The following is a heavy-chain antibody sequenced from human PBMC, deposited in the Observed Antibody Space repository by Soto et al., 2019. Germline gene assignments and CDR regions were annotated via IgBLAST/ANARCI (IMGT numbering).Heavy chain of an antibody. Sequence: PSETLSLTCTVSGGSISSGGYYGSWIRQHPVKGLEWIGYIYYSGSTYYNPSLKSRVTISVDTSKNQFSLKLSSVTAADKAVYYCARDLGLNYGMDVWGQGTTVTV. CDR1: GGSISSGGYY. V-gene: IGHV4-31*03. D-gene: IGHD7-27*01. CDR2: IYYSGST. CDR3: ARDLGLNYGMDV. J-gene: IGHJ6*02.